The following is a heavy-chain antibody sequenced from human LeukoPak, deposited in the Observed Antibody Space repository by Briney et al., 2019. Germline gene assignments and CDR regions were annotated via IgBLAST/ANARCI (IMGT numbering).Heavy chain of an antibody. V-gene: IGHV1-69*13. D-gene: IGHD4-23*01. CDR1: GGTFISYA. CDR2: IIPIFGTA. Sequence: SVKVSCKASGGTFISYAISWVRQAPGHGLEWMGGIIPIFGTANYAQKFQGRVTITADESTSTAYMELSSLRSEDTAVYYCARGDGGYYFDYWGQGTLVTVSS. CDR3: ARGDGGYYFDY. J-gene: IGHJ4*02.